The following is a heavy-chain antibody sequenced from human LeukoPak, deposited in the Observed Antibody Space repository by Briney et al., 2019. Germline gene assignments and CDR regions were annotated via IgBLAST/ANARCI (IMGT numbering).Heavy chain of an antibody. Sequence: TGGSLRLSCVVSGFTFGDFWMSWVRLAPGRGLEWVAKIKEDGSDESYVGSVRGRFTISRDNAKNSLHLQMDSLRADDTAVYYCARGSRNTDHWGQGSLVTVSS. CDR3: ARGSRNTDH. D-gene: IGHD1-26*01. CDR1: GFTFGDFW. V-gene: IGHV3-7*03. J-gene: IGHJ4*02. CDR2: IKEDGSDE.